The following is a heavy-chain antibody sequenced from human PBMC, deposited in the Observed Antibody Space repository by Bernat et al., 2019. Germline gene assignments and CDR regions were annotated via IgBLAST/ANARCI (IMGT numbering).Heavy chain of an antibody. CDR3: AREYGDPNYYYYGMDV. J-gene: IGHJ6*02. D-gene: IGHD4-17*01. CDR1: GYTFTGYY. CDR2: INPNSGGT. V-gene: IGHV1-2*04. Sequence: QVQLVQSGAEVKKPGASVKVSCKASGYTFTGYYMHWVRQAPGQGLEWMGWINPNSGGTNYAQKFQGWVTMTRDTSISTAYMELSRLRSDDTAVYYCAREYGDPNYYYYGMDVWGRGTTVTVSS.